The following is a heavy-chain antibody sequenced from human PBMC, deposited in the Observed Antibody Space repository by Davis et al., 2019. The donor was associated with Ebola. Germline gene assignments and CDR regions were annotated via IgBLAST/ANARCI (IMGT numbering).Heavy chain of an antibody. V-gene: IGHV4-59*08. CDR2: MYNSRST. CDR3: ARHSYFEWGWFDP. D-gene: IGHD3-9*01. J-gene: IGHJ5*02. CDR1: GGSISRYY. Sequence: MPSETLSLTCTVSGGSISRYYWTWIRQPPGKGLEWIGYMYNSRSTNSNPSLKSRVTMSVDTSKNQFSLRLSSVTAADTAVYYCARHSYFEWGWFDPWGQGTLVTVSS.